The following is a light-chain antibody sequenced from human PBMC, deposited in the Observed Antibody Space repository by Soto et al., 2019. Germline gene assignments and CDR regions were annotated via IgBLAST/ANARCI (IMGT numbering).Light chain of an antibody. J-gene: IGKJ1*01. V-gene: IGKV3-15*01. CDR1: QSVSSN. Sequence: EIVMTQSPGTLSVSPGERATLSCRASQSVSSNLAWYQQKPGQAPRLLIYGASTRATGIPARFSGSGSETEFTLSISSMQTADFAVYYCQQFYHWPRTFGQGTKVEIK. CDR3: QQFYHWPRT. CDR2: GAS.